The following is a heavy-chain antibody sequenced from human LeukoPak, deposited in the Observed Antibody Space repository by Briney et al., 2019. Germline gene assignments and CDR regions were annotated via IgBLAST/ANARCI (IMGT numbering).Heavy chain of an antibody. CDR3: AKGLITSYYSDLVR. D-gene: IGHD2-2*01. CDR2: ISGSGGST. J-gene: IGHJ4*02. CDR1: GFSLSSYA. Sequence: GGSLRLSCATSGFSLSSYAMSWVRQAPGKGLEWVSGISGSGGSTDNVDSVKGRFTTSRDNSKNTLYLQMNNLRAEDTALYYCAKGLITSYYSDLVRWGQGTRVTVST. V-gene: IGHV3-23*01.